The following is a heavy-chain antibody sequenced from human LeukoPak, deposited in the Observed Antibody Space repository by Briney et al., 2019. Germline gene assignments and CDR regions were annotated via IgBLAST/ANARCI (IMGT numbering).Heavy chain of an antibody. D-gene: IGHD3-16*01. Sequence: SVKVSCQASGGTFSSFAMNWVRQAAGQGLEWVARTITLLGITKHAQKLQGRVTVTADTSTHTAYMELSTLISDDTAVYYCARARSRITFGGIRHAFDIWGQGTLVTVSS. J-gene: IGHJ3*02. V-gene: IGHV1-69*04. CDR3: ARARSRITFGGIRHAFDI. CDR1: GGTFSSFA. CDR2: TITLLGIT.